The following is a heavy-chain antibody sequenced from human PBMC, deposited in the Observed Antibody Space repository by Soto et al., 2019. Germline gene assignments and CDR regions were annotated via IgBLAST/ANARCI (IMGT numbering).Heavy chain of an antibody. CDR3: TRDESSSSYRLYGMDV. V-gene: IGHV3-49*03. CDR1: RLTLGVSA. Sequence: LSCTPSRLTLGVSAVIWFLQATEKGLVCVCFIIIEAYGGTTPCGASVKGRLTISRHDSKGIAYLQMYSLKPEDTAVYYCTRDESSSSYRLYGMDVWGQGTSVTLSS. CDR2: IIIEAYGGTT. J-gene: IGHJ6*02. D-gene: IGHD6-13*01.